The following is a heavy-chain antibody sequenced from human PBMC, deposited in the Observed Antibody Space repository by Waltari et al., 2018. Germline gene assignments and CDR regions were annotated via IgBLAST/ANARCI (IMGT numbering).Heavy chain of an antibody. Sequence: DVQLVESGGGLVQPGGSLRLSCAASGFTFSTYWMTWFRQAPGRGVGWVANIEQDGSDKYDVDSVKGRFTISRDNARDSLSLQMNSLRAEDTAVYYCARASAGAMNYWGQGALVTVSS. D-gene: IGHD1-26*01. CDR2: IEQDGSDK. CDR3: ARASAGAMNY. J-gene: IGHJ4*02. V-gene: IGHV3-7*04. CDR1: GFTFSTYW.